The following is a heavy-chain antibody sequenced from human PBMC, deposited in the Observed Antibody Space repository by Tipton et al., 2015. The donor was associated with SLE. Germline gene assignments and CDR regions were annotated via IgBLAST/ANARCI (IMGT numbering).Heavy chain of an antibody. V-gene: IGHV4-39*07. D-gene: IGHD1-26*01. CDR1: GGSISSGDYY. CDR3: AGGGLSGSPRGYYYYYMDV. J-gene: IGHJ6*03. CDR2: MYYGGNVPYSGNT. Sequence: TLSLTCTVSGGSISSGDYYWSWIRQPPGKGLEWIGSMYYGGNVPYSGNTYYNPSLKSRVIISLDASKNQFSLKLSSVTAADTAVYYCAGGGLSGSPRGYYYYYMDVWGKGTTVTVSS.